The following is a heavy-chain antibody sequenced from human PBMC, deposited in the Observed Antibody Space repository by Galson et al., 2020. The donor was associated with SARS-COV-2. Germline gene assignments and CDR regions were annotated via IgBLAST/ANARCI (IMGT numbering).Heavy chain of an antibody. CDR1: GGSTSSGSYY. Sequence: SETLSLTCNVSGGSTSSGSYYWSWIRQPAGKGLEWIGRIYTSGSTDYNPSLKSRVTVSVDTSNNQFFLRLRSVTAADTAVYYCARGRAGHYGMDVWGQGTTVTVSS. CDR2: IYTSGST. V-gene: IGHV4-61*02. J-gene: IGHJ6*02. CDR3: ARGRAGHYGMDV.